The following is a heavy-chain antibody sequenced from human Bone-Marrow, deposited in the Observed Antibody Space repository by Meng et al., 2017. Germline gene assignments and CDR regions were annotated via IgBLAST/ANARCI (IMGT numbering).Heavy chain of an antibody. CDR3: TTDATVVTHYWYFDL. V-gene: IGHV3-15*01. Sequence: GESLKISCAASGFTFSNAWMSWVRQAPGKGLEWVGRMKSKTDGGTTDYAAPVKGRFIISRDDSKNTLYLQMNSLKTEDTAVYYCTTDATVVTHYWYFDLWGRGTLVTVSS. CDR2: MKSKTDGGTT. D-gene: IGHD4-23*01. CDR1: GFTFSNAW. J-gene: IGHJ2*01.